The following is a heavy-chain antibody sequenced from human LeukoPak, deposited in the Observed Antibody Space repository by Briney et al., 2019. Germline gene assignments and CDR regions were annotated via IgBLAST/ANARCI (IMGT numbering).Heavy chain of an antibody. Sequence: SETLSLTCTVSGDSISNYYWSWIRQPPGKGLEWIGYIYYSGSTGSTNYDPSLKSRVTISVDTSKNQFSLKLSSVTAADTAVYYCARGARIAARPGHMDVWGQGTTVTVSS. CDR3: ARGARIAARPGHMDV. CDR2: IYYSGSTGST. V-gene: IGHV4-59*12. CDR1: GDSISNYY. J-gene: IGHJ6*02. D-gene: IGHD6-6*01.